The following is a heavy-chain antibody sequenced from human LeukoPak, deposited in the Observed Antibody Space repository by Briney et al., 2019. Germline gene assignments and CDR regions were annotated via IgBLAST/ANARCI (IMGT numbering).Heavy chain of an antibody. Sequence: QPGGSPRLSCAASGFTVSSNYMSWVRQAPGKGLEWVAVIYSGSSTYYADSVKGRFTISRDNSKNTLYLQMNSLGDEDTAVYYCAGALAYCYGFDPWGQGTLVTVS. V-gene: IGHV3-66*01. J-gene: IGHJ5*02. CDR2: IYSGSST. CDR3: AGALAYCYGFDP. D-gene: IGHD2-15*01. CDR1: GFTVSSNY.